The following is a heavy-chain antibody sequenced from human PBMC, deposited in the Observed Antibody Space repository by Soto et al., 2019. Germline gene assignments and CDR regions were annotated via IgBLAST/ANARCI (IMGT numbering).Heavy chain of an antibody. CDR1: GFTFGYYN. V-gene: IGHV3-48*02. CDR3: ARDGESSSSSDFDF. D-gene: IGHD2-2*01. Sequence: GSLRLSCAASGFTFGYYNMHWVRQAPGKGLEWVSFVRSSGDDTYYADSVKGRFTISRDNAKDSLYLQMNSLREEDTAVYYCARDGESSSSSDFDFWGQGA. J-gene: IGHJ4*02. CDR2: VRSSGDDT.